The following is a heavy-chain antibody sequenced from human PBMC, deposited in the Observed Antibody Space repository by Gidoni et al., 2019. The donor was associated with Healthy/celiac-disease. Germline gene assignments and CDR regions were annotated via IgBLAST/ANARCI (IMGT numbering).Heavy chain of an antibody. CDR2: ISSSGSTI. CDR1: GFTFSSYE. V-gene: IGHV3-48*03. Sequence: EVQLVESGGGLVQPGGSLRLSCAASGFTFSSYEMNWVRQAPGKGLEWVSYISSSGSTIYYADSVKGRFTISRDNAKNSLYLQMNSLRAEDTAVYYCARDLKRGYSANHFDLWGRGTLVTVSS. J-gene: IGHJ2*01. CDR3: ARDLKRGYSANHFDL. D-gene: IGHD1-1*01.